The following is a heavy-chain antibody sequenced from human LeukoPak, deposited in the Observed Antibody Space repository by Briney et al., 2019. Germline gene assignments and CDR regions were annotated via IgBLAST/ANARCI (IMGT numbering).Heavy chain of an antibody. J-gene: IGHJ4*02. CDR1: GFTFSSYS. D-gene: IGHD6-6*01. CDR2: ISSSSYI. Sequence: GGSLRLSCAASGFTFSSYSMNWVRQAPGKGLEWVSSISSSSYIYYADSVKGRFTISRDNAKNSLYLQMNCLRAEDTAVYYCAGVESSIAARPFDYWGQGTLVTVSS. CDR3: AGVESSIAARPFDY. V-gene: IGHV3-21*01.